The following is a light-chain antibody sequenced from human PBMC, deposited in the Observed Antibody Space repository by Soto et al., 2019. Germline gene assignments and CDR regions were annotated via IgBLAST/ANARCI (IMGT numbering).Light chain of an antibody. V-gene: IGKV3-20*01. CDR2: GAS. J-gene: IGKJ1*01. CDR3: QQYGSSPPT. CDR1: QTVRSSN. Sequence: EIVLTQSPGTLSLSPGERATLSCRASQTVRSSNLAWYQQKPGQAPKVLIYGASSRATGIPDRFSGSGSGTDFTLTISRLEPEDFAVYYCQQYGSSPPTFGQGTKVEIK.